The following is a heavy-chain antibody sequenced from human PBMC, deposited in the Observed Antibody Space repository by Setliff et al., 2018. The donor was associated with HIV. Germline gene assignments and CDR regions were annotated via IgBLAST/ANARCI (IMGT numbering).Heavy chain of an antibody. D-gene: IGHD4-17*01. V-gene: IGHV3-49*04. CDR3: ARDDSGYNYGGRGMDV. Sequence: GESLKISCAGVGFDLGDYAVTWVRQAPGKGLEWVSFIRSEEYGGTSAFAASVKGRCTISRDDTRGIAYLQMNSLQTEDTGVYYCARDDSGYNYGGRGMDVWGQGTTVTVSS. CDR2: IRSEEYGGTS. J-gene: IGHJ6*02. CDR1: GFDLGDYA.